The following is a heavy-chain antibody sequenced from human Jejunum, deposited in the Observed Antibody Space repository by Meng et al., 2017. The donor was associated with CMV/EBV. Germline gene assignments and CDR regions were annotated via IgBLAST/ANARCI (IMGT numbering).Heavy chain of an antibody. CDR3: ARTQLWFGASYYSDY. V-gene: IGHV4-59*01. CDR1: GGSLRPYY. Sequence: GGSLRPYYWCWVRQPPGKGLGWIGYIYYTGATDYNPSLKSRVTISVDTSKIQVSLKVRSVTAADTAVYFCARTQLWFGASYYSDYWGQGTLVTVSS. D-gene: IGHD3-10*01. CDR2: IYYTGAT. J-gene: IGHJ4*02.